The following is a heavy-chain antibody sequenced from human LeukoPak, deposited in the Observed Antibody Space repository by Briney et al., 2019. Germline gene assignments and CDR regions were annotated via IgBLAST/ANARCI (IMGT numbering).Heavy chain of an antibody. CDR2: IIPIFGTA. J-gene: IGHJ6*03. V-gene: IGHV1-69*05. CDR1: GGTFSSYA. D-gene: IGHD6-6*01. CDR3: ARALRIAARPGYYYYMDV. Sequence: SVTVSCKASGGTFSSYAISWVRQAPGQGLEWMGGIIPIFGTANYAQKFQGRVTITTDESTSTAYMELSSLRSEDTAVYYCARALRIAARPGYYYYMDVWGKGTTVTVSS.